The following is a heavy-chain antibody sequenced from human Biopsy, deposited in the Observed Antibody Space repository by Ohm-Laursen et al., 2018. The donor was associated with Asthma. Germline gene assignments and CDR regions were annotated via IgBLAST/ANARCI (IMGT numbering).Heavy chain of an antibody. D-gene: IGHD3-10*01. CDR3: ARSPYYYGLLGPTRGFGVYAV. V-gene: IGHV4-4*02. CDR2: IHHSGST. CDR1: GGSITSSNW. Sequence: SETPSLTCAVSGGSITSSNWWSWVRQPPGKGLEWIGEIHHSGSTNTNPSLKSRLTISADISKHQSSLKLTSVTAADTAVYYCARSPYYYGLLGPTRGFGVYAVWGHGTLVTVSS. J-gene: IGHJ3*01.